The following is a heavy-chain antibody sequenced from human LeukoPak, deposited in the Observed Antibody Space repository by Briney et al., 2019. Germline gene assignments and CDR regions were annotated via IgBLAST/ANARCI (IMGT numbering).Heavy chain of an antibody. D-gene: IGHD3-3*01. Sequence: PSETLSLTCTVSGGYISTSNYYWGWIRQSPGKGLEWIGNIYYSGSTYYNPSLKSRVTISVDTSKNQFSLKVSSVTAADTAVYYCARRPFWSGYSYYFDYWGQGTLVTVSS. V-gene: IGHV4-39*01. CDR3: ARRPFWSGYSYYFDY. J-gene: IGHJ4*02. CDR2: IYYSGST. CDR1: GGYISTSNYY.